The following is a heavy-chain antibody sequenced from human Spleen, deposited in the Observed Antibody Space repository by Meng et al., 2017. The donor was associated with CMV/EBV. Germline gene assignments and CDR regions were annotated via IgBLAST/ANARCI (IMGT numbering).Heavy chain of an antibody. CDR1: GFTFRSYS. CDR3: ARDGGYDFWSGYLGYYYGMDV. Sequence: GESVKISCPASGFTFRSYSMNWVRQAPGKGLDGVSSISSSSSYIYYADSVEGRFTISRDNAKNSLYLQMNSLRAEDTAVYYCARDGGYDFWSGYLGYYYGMDVWGQGTTVTVSS. J-gene: IGHJ6*02. D-gene: IGHD3-3*01. V-gene: IGHV3-21*01. CDR2: ISSSSSYI.